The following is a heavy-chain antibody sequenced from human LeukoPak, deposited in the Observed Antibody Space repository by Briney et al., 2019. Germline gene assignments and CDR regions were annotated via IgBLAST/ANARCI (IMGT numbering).Heavy chain of an antibody. J-gene: IGHJ4*02. Sequence: GGSLRLSCAASGFTFSSYAMSWVRQAPGKGLKWVSAISGSGGSTYYADSVKGRFTISRDNSKNTLYLQMNSLRAEDTAVYYCAKDLDDYGDYVLADWGQGTLVTVSS. V-gene: IGHV3-23*01. CDR3: AKDLDDYGDYVLAD. D-gene: IGHD4-17*01. CDR2: ISGSGGST. CDR1: GFTFSSYA.